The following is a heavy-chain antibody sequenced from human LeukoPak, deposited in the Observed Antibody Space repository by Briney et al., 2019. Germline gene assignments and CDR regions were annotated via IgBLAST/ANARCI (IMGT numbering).Heavy chain of an antibody. CDR3: ATVTSGH. CDR2: INPEGTST. J-gene: IGHJ4*02. Sequence: GGSLRLSCAASGIIISSNYMQWVRQAPGKGLVWVSRINPEGTSTTYADSVKGRFTNSRDNAKNTVYLQMNSLRAEDTAVYYCATVTSGHWGQGILVTVSS. V-gene: IGHV3-74*01. CDR1: GIIISSNY. D-gene: IGHD4-17*01.